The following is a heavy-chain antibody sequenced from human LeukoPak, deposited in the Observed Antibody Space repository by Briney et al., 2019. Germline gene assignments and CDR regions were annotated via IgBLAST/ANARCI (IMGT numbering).Heavy chain of an antibody. D-gene: IGHD3-10*01. Sequence: QTGGSLRLSCAVSGLTFRNYGMHWVRQAPGKGLEWVAIIYYDGSEKYYVDSVKGRFTISRDNSKNTPYLQMNSLRAEDTAVYYCANHLWFGEGGSYWGQGTLVTVSS. V-gene: IGHV3-30*02. J-gene: IGHJ4*02. CDR3: ANHLWFGEGGSY. CDR2: IYYDGSEK. CDR1: GLTFRNYG.